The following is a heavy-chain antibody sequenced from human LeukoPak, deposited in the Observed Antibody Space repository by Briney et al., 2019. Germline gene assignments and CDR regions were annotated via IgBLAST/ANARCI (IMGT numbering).Heavy chain of an antibody. V-gene: IGHV3-11*01. CDR3: ARDPDFYGAGSYYKVNWFDP. CDR1: GFTFSDHY. J-gene: IGHJ5*02. Sequence: PGGSLRLSCAASGFTFSDHYMSWIRQAPGKGLEWVSYISSSGSTIYYADSVKGRFTISRDNAKNSLYLQMNSLRAEDTAVYYCARDPDFYGAGSYYKVNWFDPWGQGTLVTVSS. CDR2: ISSSGSTI. D-gene: IGHD3-10*01.